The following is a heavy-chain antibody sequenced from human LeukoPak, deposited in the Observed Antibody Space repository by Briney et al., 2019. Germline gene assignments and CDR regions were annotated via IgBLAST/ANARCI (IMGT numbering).Heavy chain of an antibody. CDR3: ARYSSSWS. V-gene: IGHV4-38-2*01. CDR1: GYSISSGYY. D-gene: IGHD6-13*01. Sequence: PSETLSLTCAVSGYSISSGYYWGWIRQPPGKVLVLNGSIYHSGSTYYIPSLKSRVTISVDTSKSQFSLKLSSVTAAGTAVYYCARYSSSWSWGQGSLVTVSS. J-gene: IGHJ5*02. CDR2: IYHSGST.